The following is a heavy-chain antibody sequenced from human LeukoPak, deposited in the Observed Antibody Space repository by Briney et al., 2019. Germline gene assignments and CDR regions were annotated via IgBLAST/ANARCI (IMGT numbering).Heavy chain of an antibody. CDR1: GVPISSSIYY. CDR3: ARAVVVVVAATLRGDAFDI. D-gene: IGHD2-15*01. J-gene: IGHJ3*02. Sequence: PSETLSLTRTVSGVPISSSIYYWGWPRPPRGTGLESIRLIYHSGSHYHNPSLKSRVTISVDTSKNQFSLKLSSVTAADTAVYYCARAVVVVVAATLRGDAFDIWGQGTMVTVSS. V-gene: IGHV4-39*07. CDR2: IYHSGSH.